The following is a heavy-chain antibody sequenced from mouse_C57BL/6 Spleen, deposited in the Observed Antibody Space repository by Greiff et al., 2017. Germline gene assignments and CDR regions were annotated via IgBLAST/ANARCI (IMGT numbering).Heavy chain of an antibody. Sequence: EVKVVESGGGLVKPGGSPKLSCAASGFTFSSYAMSWVRQTPEKRLEWVATISDGGSYTYYPDNVKGRFTISRDNAKNNLYLQMSHLKSEDTAMYYCARDPYDGGYAMDYWGQGTSVTVSS. V-gene: IGHV5-4*01. D-gene: IGHD2-3*01. J-gene: IGHJ4*01. CDR2: ISDGGSYT. CDR1: GFTFSSYA. CDR3: ARDPYDGGYAMDY.